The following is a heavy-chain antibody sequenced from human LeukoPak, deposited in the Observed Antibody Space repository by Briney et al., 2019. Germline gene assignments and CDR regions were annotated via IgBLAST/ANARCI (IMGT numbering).Heavy chain of an antibody. CDR3: AKHHGYSHPWFVGY. J-gene: IGHJ4*02. CDR1: GFTFINYA. D-gene: IGHD5-12*01. V-gene: IGHV3-23*01. Sequence: GSLRLSCAASGFTFINYAMSWVRQAPGKGLEWVSAISGSAASIYFGDSVKGRFTISRDNSKNTLYLQMNSLRAEDTALYYCAKHHGYSHPWFVGYWAKVHRVTVSS. CDR2: ISGSAASI.